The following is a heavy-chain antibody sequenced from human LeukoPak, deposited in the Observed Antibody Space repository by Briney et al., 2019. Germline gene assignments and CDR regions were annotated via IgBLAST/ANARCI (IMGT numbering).Heavy chain of an antibody. CDR1: GGSFSGYY. CDR2: INHSGST. V-gene: IGHV4-34*01. D-gene: IGHD3-16*01. J-gene: IGHJ4*02. Sequence: PSETLSLTCAVYGGSFSGYYWSWVRQPPGKGLEWIGEINHSGSTNYNPSLKSRVTISVDTSKNQFSLKLSSVTAADTAVYYCVLRGLQTHWGQGTLVTVSS. CDR3: VLRGLQTH.